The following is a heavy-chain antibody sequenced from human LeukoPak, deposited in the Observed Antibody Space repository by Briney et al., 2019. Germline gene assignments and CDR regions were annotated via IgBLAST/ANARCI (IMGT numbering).Heavy chain of an antibody. CDR2: ISNDGRNI. CDR1: GFILRIYW. J-gene: IGHJ4*02. CDR3: EWGSVFDY. D-gene: IGHD3-16*01. V-gene: IGHV3-74*01. Sequence: GGSLRLSCTTSGFILRIYWKHWVRRDRGKGRVWVSRISNDGRNINYADSVKGRFTISRDNAKNTLYLQMNSLRDEDTARDNLEWGSVFDYWGQGVLVTVSS.